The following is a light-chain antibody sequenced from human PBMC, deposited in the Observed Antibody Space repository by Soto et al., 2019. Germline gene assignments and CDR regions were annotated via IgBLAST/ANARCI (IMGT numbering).Light chain of an antibody. J-gene: IGKJ1*01. Sequence: DIQRTQNQRYRSASVGNRVTITCRASQGISNYLACYQRKPGKVPDLLISSASTLQSGAPSRFSVSGSGTDFTPSISSLQPGDVATYYCEQYNSYAWMFGQGTKVDI. V-gene: IGKV1-27*01. CDR3: EQYNSYAWM. CDR2: SAS. CDR1: QGISNY.